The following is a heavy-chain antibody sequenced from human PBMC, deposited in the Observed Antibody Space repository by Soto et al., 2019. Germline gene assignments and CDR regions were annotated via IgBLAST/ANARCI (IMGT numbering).Heavy chain of an antibody. CDR3: ARSSGGNFGIIIEGSNWFDP. CDR1: GGTFSSYA. D-gene: IGHD3-3*01. V-gene: IGHV1-69*13. Sequence: SVKVSCKASGGTFSSYAISWVRQAPGQGLEWMGGIIPIFGTANYAQKFQGRVTITADESTSTAYMELRSLRSDDTAIYYCARSSGGNFGIIIEGSNWFDPWGQGTLVTVSS. J-gene: IGHJ5*02. CDR2: IIPIFGTA.